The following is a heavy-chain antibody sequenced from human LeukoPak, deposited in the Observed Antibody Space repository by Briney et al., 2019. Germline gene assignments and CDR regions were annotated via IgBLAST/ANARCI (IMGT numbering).Heavy chain of an antibody. D-gene: IGHD2-2*01. J-gene: IGHJ4*02. CDR3: ARGYQLLPIDY. CDR1: GGSFSGYY. Sequence: PSETLSLTCAVYGGSFSGYYWSWIRQPPGKGLEWIGEINHSGSTNYNPSLKSRVTISVDTSKNQFSLKLSSVTAADTAVYYCARGYQLLPIDYWGQGTLVTVSS. CDR2: INHSGST. V-gene: IGHV4-34*01.